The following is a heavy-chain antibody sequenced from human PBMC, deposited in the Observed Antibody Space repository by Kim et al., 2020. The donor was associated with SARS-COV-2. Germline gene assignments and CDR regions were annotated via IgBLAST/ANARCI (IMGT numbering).Heavy chain of an antibody. V-gene: IGHV4-59*01. CDR2: VYHTGNT. CDR3: ASSGVGAVGWFDP. Sequence: SETLSLTCSVSGGSIRSYYWTWIRQSPGKRLEWIGYVYHTGNTNYNPSLRGRVTISLDTSKRQFSLTLTSVTAADTAVYHCASSGVGAVGWFDPWGQGTLVTVSS. D-gene: IGHD1-26*01. J-gene: IGHJ5*02. CDR1: GGSIRSYY.